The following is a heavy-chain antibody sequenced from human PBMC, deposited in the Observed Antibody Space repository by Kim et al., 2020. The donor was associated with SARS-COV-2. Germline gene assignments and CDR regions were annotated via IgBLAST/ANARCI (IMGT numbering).Heavy chain of an antibody. D-gene: IGHD4-4*01. CDR3: ARATGNAFDI. CDR1: GGTFSSYA. Sequence: SVKVSCKASGGTFSSYAISWVRQAPGQGLEWMGRIIPILGIANYAQKFQGRVTITADKSTSTVYMELRSLRSEDTAVYYCARATGNAFDIWGQGTMVTV. CDR2: IIPILGIA. J-gene: IGHJ3*02. V-gene: IGHV1-69*04.